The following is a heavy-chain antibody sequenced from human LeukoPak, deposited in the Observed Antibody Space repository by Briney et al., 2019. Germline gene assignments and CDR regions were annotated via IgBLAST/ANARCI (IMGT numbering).Heavy chain of an antibody. CDR3: ARHGTPARHWYFDL. D-gene: IGHD1-26*01. J-gene: IGHJ2*01. V-gene: IGHV4-39*01. CDR1: GGSISSSSYY. CDR2: IYYSGST. Sequence: SETLSLTCTVSGGSISSSSYYWGWIRQPPGKGLEWIGSIYYSGSTYYNPSLKSRVTISVDTSKNQFSLKLSSVTAADTAVYYCARHGTPARHWYFDLWGRGTLVTVSS.